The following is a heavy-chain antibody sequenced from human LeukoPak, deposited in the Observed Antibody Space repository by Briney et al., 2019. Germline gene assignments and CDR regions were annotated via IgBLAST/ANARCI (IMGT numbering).Heavy chain of an antibody. Sequence: SETLSLTCTASGYSISSGYYWGWIRPPPGKGLEWIGYFYYSGSTYYNPSLKSRVTISVDTSKHQLSLKLSSVTAADTAVYYCARESNYHGSGTGWFDPWGQGTLVTVSS. CDR3: ARESNYHGSGTGWFDP. V-gene: IGHV4-38-2*02. CDR1: GYSISSGYY. D-gene: IGHD3-10*01. CDR2: FYYSGST. J-gene: IGHJ5*02.